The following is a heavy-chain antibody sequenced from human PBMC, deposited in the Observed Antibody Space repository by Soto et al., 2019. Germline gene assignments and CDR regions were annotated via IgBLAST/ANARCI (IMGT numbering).Heavy chain of an antibody. CDR3: ARLVLHDYDSSGFWIY. CDR1: GFTVSNYW. Sequence: QPGGSLRLCSAASGFTVSNYWMSWVCRAQGKGLEWVADINQDGSEKYYVDSVKGRFTISRDNAENSLYLQMDSLRVEDTAVYYSARLVLHDYDSSGFWIYWGQGAPVTVSS. D-gene: IGHD3-22*01. J-gene: IGHJ4*02. V-gene: IGHV3-7*01. CDR2: INQDGSEK.